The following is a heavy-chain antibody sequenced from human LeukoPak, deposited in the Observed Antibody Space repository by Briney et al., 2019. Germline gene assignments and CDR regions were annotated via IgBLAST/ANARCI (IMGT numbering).Heavy chain of an antibody. J-gene: IGHJ3*02. CDR3: ARRSGSDALDI. D-gene: IGHD3-10*01. CDR1: GYSFTNYW. V-gene: IGHV5-51*01. CDR2: IYPGDSYT. Sequence: GESLKISCKGSGYSFTNYWIGWVRQVPGKGLEWMGIIYPGDSYTTYSPPFQGQVTISADKSISTAYLQWRSLKASDTAMYYCARRSGSDALDIWGQGTMVTVSS.